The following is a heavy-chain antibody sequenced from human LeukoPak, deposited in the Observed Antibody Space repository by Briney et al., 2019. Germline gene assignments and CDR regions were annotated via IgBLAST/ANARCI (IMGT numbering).Heavy chain of an antibody. J-gene: IGHJ4*02. D-gene: IGHD6-19*01. CDR2: INAGNGNT. Sequence: ASVKVSCKASGYTFTGYAMHWVRQAPGQRLEWMGWINAGNGNTKYSQKFQGRVTITRDTSASTAYMELSSLRSEDTAVYYCARDGGSGWYRYWGQGTLVTVSS. CDR3: ARDGGSGWYRY. V-gene: IGHV1-3*01. CDR1: GYTFTGYA.